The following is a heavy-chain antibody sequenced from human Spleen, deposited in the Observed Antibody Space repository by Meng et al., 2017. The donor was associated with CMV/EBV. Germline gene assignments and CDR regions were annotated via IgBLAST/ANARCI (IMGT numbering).Heavy chain of an antibody. J-gene: IGHJ4*02. CDR3: ARGEGGVIVY. V-gene: IGHV3-66*01. Sequence: LGGVGGVWGRPGGSLRLSCAASGFTVSSNYMSWVRQAPGKGLEWVSVIYSGGSTYYADSVKGRFTISRDNSKNTLYLQMNSLRAEDTAVYYCARGEGGVIVYWGQGTLVTVSS. CDR2: IYSGGST. CDR1: GFTVSSNY. D-gene: IGHD3-16*02.